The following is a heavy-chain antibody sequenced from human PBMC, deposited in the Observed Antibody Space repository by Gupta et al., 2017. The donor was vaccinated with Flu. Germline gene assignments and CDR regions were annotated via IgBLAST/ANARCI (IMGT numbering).Heavy chain of an antibody. CDR2: ISYDGSNK. CDR3: AKGWEIIAVGEYFQD. Sequence: QVELVESGGGVVQPGGSLTLSCAASGFTFSNYAMRWVRQAPGKGLEWVAVISYDGSNKYYGDSVEGRFTISRDNSKNTLYLQMNNLRAEDTAVYYCAKGWEIIAVGEYFQDWGQGTLVTVSS. D-gene: IGHD6-19*01. J-gene: IGHJ1*01. V-gene: IGHV3-30*18. CDR1: GFTFSNYA.